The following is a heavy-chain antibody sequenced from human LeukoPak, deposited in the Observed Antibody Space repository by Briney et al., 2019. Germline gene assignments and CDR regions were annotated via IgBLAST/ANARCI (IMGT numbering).Heavy chain of an antibody. D-gene: IGHD6-6*01. V-gene: IGHV4-39*07. CDR3: ARTFSIATSGTASKIHWYFDV. Sequence: SETLSLTCIVSAGSITNSDYYWDWLRQSPGKGLEWIGSIYYTGRTNYNPSLRRRVSMSVDTSRNQFSLNLNSVTAADTAVYYCARTFSIATSGTASKIHWYFDVWGRGTLVAVSS. CDR2: IYYTGRT. J-gene: IGHJ2*01. CDR1: AGSITNSDYY.